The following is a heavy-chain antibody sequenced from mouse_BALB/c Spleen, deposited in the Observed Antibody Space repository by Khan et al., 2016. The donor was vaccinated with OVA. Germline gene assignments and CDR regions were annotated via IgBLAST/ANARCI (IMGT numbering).Heavy chain of an antibody. Sequence: VQLQQPGPELVKPGASVKMSCKASGYTFTNYIIHWMKQKPGQGLEWIGYINPYNDGTKYNEKFKGKATLTSDNSSSTAYMELSGLTSEDSAFYYCARDYGSSFWFAYWGQGTLVTVSA. CDR3: ARDYGSSFWFAY. CDR2: INPYNDGT. CDR1: GYTFTNYI. D-gene: IGHD1-1*01. V-gene: IGHV1S136*01. J-gene: IGHJ3*01.